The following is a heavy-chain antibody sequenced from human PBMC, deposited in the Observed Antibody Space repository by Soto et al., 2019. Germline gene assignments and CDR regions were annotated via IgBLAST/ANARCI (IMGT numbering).Heavy chain of an antibody. Sequence: GGSLRLSCAASGFTFSSYAMHWVRQAPGKGLEWVAVISYDGSNKYYADSVKGRFTISRDNSKNTLYLQMNSLRAEDTAVYYCAREYEGYGDYDNYYYYGMDVWGQGTTVTVSS. J-gene: IGHJ6*02. V-gene: IGHV3-30-3*01. D-gene: IGHD4-17*01. CDR3: AREYEGYGDYDNYYYYGMDV. CDR1: GFTFSSYA. CDR2: ISYDGSNK.